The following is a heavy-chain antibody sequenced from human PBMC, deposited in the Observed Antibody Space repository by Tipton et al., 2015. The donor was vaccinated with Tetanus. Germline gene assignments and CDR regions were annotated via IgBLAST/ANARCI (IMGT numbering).Heavy chain of an antibody. CDR3: ARAHCTDGVCNFDF. D-gene: IGHD2-8*01. Sequence: QLVQSGAEVKKPGESLKISCKGSGYSFASYWIGWVRQKPGKRLEWMGIIYPGDSNTRYSPSFQGQVIMSADKSISTAYLQWSSLKASDTSMFYCARAHCTDGVCNFDFWGQGALVTVAS. CDR1: GYSFASYW. J-gene: IGHJ4*02. CDR2: IYPGDSNT. V-gene: IGHV5-51*01.